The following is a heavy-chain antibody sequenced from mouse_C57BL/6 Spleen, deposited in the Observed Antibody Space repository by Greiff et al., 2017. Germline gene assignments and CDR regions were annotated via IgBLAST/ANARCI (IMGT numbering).Heavy chain of an antibody. CDR1: GYTFTSSW. CDR2: IDPNSGVT. V-gene: IGHV1-72*01. CDR3: EREGVYYGSSYDYAMEY. D-gene: IGHD1-1*01. Sequence: QVQLQQPGAELVKPGASVKLSCKASGYTFTSSWLHWVQQRPGRGLAWIGRIDPNSGVTTYHEKFKSKATLTVDKPSSTAYMQLSSLTSEDSAVYYWEREGVYYGSSYDYAMEYWGQGTSVTVSS. J-gene: IGHJ4*01.